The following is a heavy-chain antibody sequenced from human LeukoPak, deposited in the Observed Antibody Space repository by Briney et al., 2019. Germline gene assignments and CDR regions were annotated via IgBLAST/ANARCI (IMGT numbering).Heavy chain of an antibody. CDR2: INPSGGST. V-gene: IGHV1-46*01. J-gene: IGHJ5*02. D-gene: IGHD6-6*01. CDR1: GYTFTSYY. Sequence: GASVKVSCKASGYTFTSYYMHWVRQAPGQGLEWMGIINPSGGSTSYAQKFQGRVTMTRDTSTSTVYMELSSLRSEDTAVYYCARAPRDYSSSSGTWFDPWGQGTLVTVSS. CDR3: ARAPRDYSSSSGTWFDP.